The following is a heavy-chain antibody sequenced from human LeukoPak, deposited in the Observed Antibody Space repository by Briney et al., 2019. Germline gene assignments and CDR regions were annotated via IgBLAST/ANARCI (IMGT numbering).Heavy chain of an antibody. V-gene: IGHV4-34*01. D-gene: IGHD6-13*01. CDR1: GGSFSGYY. CDR3: ARGELSIAAAEVHFQH. CDR2: INHSGST. Sequence: SETLSLTCAVYGGSFSGYYWSWIRQPPGKGLEWIGEINHSGSTNYNPSLKSRVTISVDTSKNQFSLKLNSVTAADTAVYYCARGELSIAAAEVHFQHWGQGTLVTVSS. J-gene: IGHJ1*01.